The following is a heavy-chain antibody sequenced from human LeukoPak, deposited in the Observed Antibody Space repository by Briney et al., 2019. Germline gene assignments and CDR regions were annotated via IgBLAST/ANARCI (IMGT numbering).Heavy chain of an antibody. CDR2: MYYSGST. J-gene: IGHJ4*02. CDR3: ARLCQVTTCAKFEY. D-gene: IGHD4-17*01. V-gene: IGHV4-39*01. CDR1: GDFLSSGAYE. Sequence: KPSETLSLTCTVSGDFLSSGAYEWGWLRQARGKGLEWIGSMYYSGSTYYHGSVESRFTMTVHTTKNGFALKLSYVTAPDTALYYCARLCQVTTCAKFEYWGLGILVTVSS.